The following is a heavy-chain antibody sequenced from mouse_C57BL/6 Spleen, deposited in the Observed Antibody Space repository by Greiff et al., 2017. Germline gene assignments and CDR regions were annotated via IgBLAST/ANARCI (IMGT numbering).Heavy chain of an antibody. CDR1: GYTFTDYN. D-gene: IGHD1-1*01. J-gene: IGHJ2*01. Sequence: EVQLKESGPELVKPGASVKMSCKASGYTFTDYNMHWVKQSHGKSLEWIGYINPNNGGTSYNQKFKGKATLTVYKSSSTAYMELRSLTSEDSAVYYCARALITTVVATGYWGQGTTLTVSA. CDR2: INPNNGGT. V-gene: IGHV1-22*01. CDR3: ARALITTVVATGY.